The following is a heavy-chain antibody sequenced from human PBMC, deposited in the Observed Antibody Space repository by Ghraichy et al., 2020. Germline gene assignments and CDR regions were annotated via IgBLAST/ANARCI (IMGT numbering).Heavy chain of an antibody. V-gene: IGHV4-34*01. Sequence: NAEISQKKNTNYNPSLKSRVTISVDTSKNQFSLKLSSVTAADTAVYYCARGRLTYYDFWSGWGRTFDAFDLWPPGT. CDR3: ARGRLTYYDFWSGWGRTFDAFDL. J-gene: IGHJ3*01. CDR2: ISQKKNT. D-gene: IGHD3-3*01.